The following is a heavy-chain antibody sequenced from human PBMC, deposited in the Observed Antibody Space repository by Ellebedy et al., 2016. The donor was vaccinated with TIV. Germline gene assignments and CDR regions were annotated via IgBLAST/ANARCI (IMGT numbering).Heavy chain of an antibody. D-gene: IGHD1-14*01. CDR2: TDCDESGT. CDR1: GFPFSSYW. Sequence: GGSLRLSXAAPGFPFSSYWMHWVRQVPGKGLVWVPRTDCDESGTSYADSVNGRFTISRDNAKNTLYLQMNSLRAEDTAVYFCARGGNYDRNPFDYWGQGTLVTVSS. V-gene: IGHV3-74*01. J-gene: IGHJ4*02. CDR3: ARGGNYDRNPFDY.